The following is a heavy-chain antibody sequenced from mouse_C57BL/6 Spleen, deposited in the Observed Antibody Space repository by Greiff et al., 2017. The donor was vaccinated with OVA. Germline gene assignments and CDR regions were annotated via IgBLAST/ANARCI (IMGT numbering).Heavy chain of an antibody. D-gene: IGHD1-1*02. CDR3: TRAAVDWYFDV. J-gene: IGHJ1*03. Sequence: QVQLQQSGAELVRPGASVTLSCKASGYTFTDYEMHWVKQTPVHGLEWIGAIDPETGGTAYNQKFKGKAILTADKSSSTAYMELRSLTSEDSAVYYCTRAAVDWYFDVWGTGTTVTVSS. V-gene: IGHV1-15*01. CDR2: IDPETGGT. CDR1: GYTFTDYE.